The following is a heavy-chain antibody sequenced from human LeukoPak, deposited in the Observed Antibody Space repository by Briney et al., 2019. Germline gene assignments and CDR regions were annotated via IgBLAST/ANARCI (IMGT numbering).Heavy chain of an antibody. CDR2: ISWNSGSI. CDR1: GFTFSSYS. D-gene: IGHD3-22*01. J-gene: IGHJ4*02. V-gene: IGHV3-9*01. Sequence: GGSLRLSCAASGFTFSSYSMNWVRQAPGKGLEWVSGISWNSGSIGYADSVKGRFTISRDNAKNSLYLQMNSLRAEDTALYYCAKGKGVTYYYDSSGYLDYYFDYWGQGTLVTVSS. CDR3: AKGKGVTYYYDSSGYLDYYFDY.